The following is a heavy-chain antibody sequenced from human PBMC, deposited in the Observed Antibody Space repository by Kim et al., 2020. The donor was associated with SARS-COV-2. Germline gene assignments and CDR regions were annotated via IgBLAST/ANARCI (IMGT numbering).Heavy chain of an antibody. CDR1: GFPFSSYS. D-gene: IGHD6-13*01. CDR2: ISSSSNTI. J-gene: IGHJ4*02. CDR3: AITAGGTF. Sequence: GGSLRLSCAASGFPFSSYSMNWVRQAPGNGLEWVSYISSSSNTIYYADSVKGRFTISRDNAKNSVYLQMNSLRDEDTAVYYCAITAGGTFWGQGTLVTVSS. V-gene: IGHV3-48*02.